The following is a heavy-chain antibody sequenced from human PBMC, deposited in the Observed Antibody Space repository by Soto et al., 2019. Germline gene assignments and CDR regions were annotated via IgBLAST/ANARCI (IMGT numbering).Heavy chain of an antibody. J-gene: IGHJ5*02. CDR1: GGTFSSYA. V-gene: IGHV1-69*13. CDR2: IIPIFGTA. Sequence: ASVKVSCKASGGTFSSYAISWVRRAPGQGLEWMGGIIPIFGTANYAQKFQGRVTITADESTSTAYMELSSLRSEDTAVYYCARVLAVAGSWFDPWGQGTLVTVSS. D-gene: IGHD6-19*01. CDR3: ARVLAVAGSWFDP.